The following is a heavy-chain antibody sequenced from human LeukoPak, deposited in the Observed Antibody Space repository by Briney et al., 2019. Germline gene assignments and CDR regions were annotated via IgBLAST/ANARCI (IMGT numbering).Heavy chain of an antibody. CDR1: GFTSSSYV. V-gene: IGHV3-23*01. CDR2: ISGSGGST. J-gene: IGHJ4*02. D-gene: IGHD3-22*01. CDR3: AKGVTYYYDSSGYYFDY. Sequence: GGSLRLSCAASGFTSSSYVMSWGRQAPGKGLGWVSAISGSGGSTYYADSGKGRFPLSRDNSKNTLYLQMNSLRAEDTAVYYCAKGVTYYYDSSGYYFDYWGQGTLVTVSS.